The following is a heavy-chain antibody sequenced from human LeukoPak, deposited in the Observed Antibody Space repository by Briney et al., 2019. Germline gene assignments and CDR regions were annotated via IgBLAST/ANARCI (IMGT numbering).Heavy chain of an antibody. D-gene: IGHD1-1*01. CDR2: VSSSSSYI. J-gene: IGHJ4*02. CDR3: ARDQRATASTGSYFDY. Sequence: GGSLRLSCAASGFTFSSYGMNRVRQAPGKGLEWVSSVSSSSSYIYYADSVKGRFTISRDNAKNSLSLQMNSLRAEDTAVYYCARDQRATASTGSYFDYWGQGTLVTVSS. V-gene: IGHV3-21*01. CDR1: GFTFSSYG.